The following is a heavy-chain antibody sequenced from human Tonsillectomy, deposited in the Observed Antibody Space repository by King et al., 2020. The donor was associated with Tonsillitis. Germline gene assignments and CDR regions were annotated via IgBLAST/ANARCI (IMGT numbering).Heavy chain of an antibody. CDR2: IYWNDDK. V-gene: IGHV2-5*01. CDR1: GFSLSTNGVH. Sequence: VTLKESGPTLVKPTQTLTLTCTFSGFSLSTNGVHVGWIRQPPGEALEWLALIYWNDDKRYSTSLKSRLTITKDTSKNQVVLTMTNMDPVDTATYYCAHSQGGYSGNGWYPSPFDYWGQGTLVTVSS. D-gene: IGHD6-19*01. CDR3: AHSQGGYSGNGWYPSPFDY. J-gene: IGHJ4*02.